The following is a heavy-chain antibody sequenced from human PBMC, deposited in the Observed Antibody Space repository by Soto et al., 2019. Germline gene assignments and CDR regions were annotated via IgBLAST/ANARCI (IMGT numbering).Heavy chain of an antibody. CDR3: ARRFPDTSGYFPQIFDS. J-gene: IGHJ4*02. CDR1: GDAISNYY. Sequence: PSETLSLTCTVSGDAISNYYWSWFRQPPGKGLEWIGYFYHRGSTSSNPSLKSRVTISSDTSKNQLFLRLTSATAADTAIYYCARRFPDTSGYFPQIFDSWGLGTLVTVSS. V-gene: IGHV4-59*08. D-gene: IGHD3-22*01. CDR2: FYHRGST.